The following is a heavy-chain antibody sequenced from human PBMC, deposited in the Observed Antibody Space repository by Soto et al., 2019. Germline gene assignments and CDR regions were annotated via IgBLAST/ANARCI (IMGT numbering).Heavy chain of an antibody. D-gene: IGHD5-18*01. V-gene: IGHV4-59*01. CDR1: GGSISSYY. J-gene: IGHJ6*02. CDR2: IYYSGST. CDR3: ARDRGYSYGYLGYYYYGMDV. Sequence: AETLSLTCTVSGGSISSYYWSWIRQPPGKGLEWIGYIYYSGSTNYNPSLKSRVTISVDTSKNQFSLKLSSVTAADTAVYYCARDRGYSYGYLGYYYYGMDVWGQGTTVTVSS.